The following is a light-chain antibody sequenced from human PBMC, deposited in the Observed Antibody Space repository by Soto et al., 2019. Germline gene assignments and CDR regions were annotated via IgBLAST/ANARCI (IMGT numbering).Light chain of an antibody. CDR3: CSYAGSSAFFV. CDR2: EDS. CDR1: SSDVGSYNL. V-gene: IGLV2-23*01. J-gene: IGLJ1*01. Sequence: QSVLTQPASVSGSPGQSITPSCTGTSSDVGSYNLVSWYQQSPGKAPKLIIYEDSKRPSGVSNRFSGSKSANTASLTISGLQAEDEADYYCCSYAGSSAFFVFGLGTKVTVL.